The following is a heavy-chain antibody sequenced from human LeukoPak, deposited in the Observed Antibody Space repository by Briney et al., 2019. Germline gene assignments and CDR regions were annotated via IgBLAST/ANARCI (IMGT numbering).Heavy chain of an antibody. Sequence: PSETLSLTCTVSGGSISISSYYWGWIRQPPGKGLKWIGSFYYSGSTYYNPSLKRRVTISVDASKNQFSLKLSSVTAADTAVYYCARQGSSLLFDYWGQGTLVPVSS. J-gene: IGHJ4*02. D-gene: IGHD1-26*01. V-gene: IGHV4-39*01. CDR2: FYYSGST. CDR1: GGSISISSYY. CDR3: ARQGSSLLFDY.